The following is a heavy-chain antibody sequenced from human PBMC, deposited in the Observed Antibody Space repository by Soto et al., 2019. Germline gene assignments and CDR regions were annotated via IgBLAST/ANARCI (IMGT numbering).Heavy chain of an antibody. V-gene: IGHV4-34*01. CDR1: GGSFSGYY. D-gene: IGHD6-6*01. J-gene: IGHJ4*02. CDR2: INHSGST. CDR3: ARAALSGYSSSSDPRYFDY. Sequence: SETLSLTCAVYGGSFSGYYWSWIRQPPGKGLEWIGEINHSGSTNYNPSLKSRVTISVDTSKNQFSLKLSSVTAADTAVYYCARAALSGYSSSSDPRYFDYWGQGTLVTVSS.